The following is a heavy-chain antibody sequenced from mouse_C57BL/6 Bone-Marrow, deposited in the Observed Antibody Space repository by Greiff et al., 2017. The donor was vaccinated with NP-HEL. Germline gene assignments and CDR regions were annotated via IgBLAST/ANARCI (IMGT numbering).Heavy chain of an antibody. J-gene: IGHJ2*01. CDR3: AREGLRLLFDY. CDR2: IDPSDSYT. CDR1: GYTFTSYW. Sequence: QVQLKQPGAELVMPGASVKLSCKASGYTFTSYWMHWVKQRPGQGLEWIGEIDPSDSYTNYNQKFKGKSTLTVDKSSSTAYMQLSSLTSEYSAVYYCAREGLRLLFDYWGQGTTLTVSS. D-gene: IGHD1-2*01. V-gene: IGHV1-69*01.